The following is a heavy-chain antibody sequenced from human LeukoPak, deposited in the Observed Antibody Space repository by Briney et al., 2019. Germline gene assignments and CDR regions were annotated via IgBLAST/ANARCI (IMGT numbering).Heavy chain of an antibody. CDR1: SGSIRGYH. V-gene: IGHV4-4*07. D-gene: IGHD3/OR15-3a*01. CDR3: ARNGYTKSWTHLDY. Sequence: PSETLSLTCTVSSGSIRGYHWAWIRQPAGKELEWIGRIYTTGDTDYNPSLKSRVTMSVDTSKNQFSLNLRSVTTADTAFYYCARNGYTKSWTHLDYWGQGILVSVSS. J-gene: IGHJ4*02. CDR2: IYTTGDT.